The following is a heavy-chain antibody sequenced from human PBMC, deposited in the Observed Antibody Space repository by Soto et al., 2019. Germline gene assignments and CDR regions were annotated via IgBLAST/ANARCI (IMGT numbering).Heavy chain of an antibody. J-gene: IGHJ4*02. D-gene: IGHD1-26*01. Sequence: QVQLVESGGGVVQPGRSLRLSCVASGFTFSSYGMHWVRQAPGKGLEWVAIISYAGSNTYYADSVKGRFAISRDNSKNTRYLKMNSLRAEDTSVYYCAKEGGLSGSYYISSSYYFDYWGQGTVVTVSS. CDR3: AKEGGLSGSYYISSSYYFDY. CDR1: GFTFSSYG. CDR2: ISYAGSNT. V-gene: IGHV3-30*18.